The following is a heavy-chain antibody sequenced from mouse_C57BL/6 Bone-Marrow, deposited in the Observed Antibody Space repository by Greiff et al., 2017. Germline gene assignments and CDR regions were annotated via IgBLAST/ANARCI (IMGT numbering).Heavy chain of an antibody. Sequence: QVQLQQPGAELVMPGASVKLSCKASGYTFTSYWMHWVKQRPGQGLEWIGEIDPSDSYTNYNQKFKGKSTLTVDKSSSTAYMQLSSLTSEDSAVYYCARSRGLYYFDYWGQGTTRTVSS. D-gene: IGHD3-3*01. CDR2: IDPSDSYT. J-gene: IGHJ2*01. CDR3: ARSRGLYYFDY. V-gene: IGHV1-69*01. CDR1: GYTFTSYW.